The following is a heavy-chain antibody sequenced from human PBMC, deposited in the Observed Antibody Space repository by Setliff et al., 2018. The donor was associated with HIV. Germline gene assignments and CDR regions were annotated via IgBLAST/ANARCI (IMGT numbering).Heavy chain of an antibody. CDR3: ARGAEYCSSTSCPFDY. CDR2: ISAYNGNT. D-gene: IGHD2-2*01. Sequence: ASVKVSCKASGYTFTSYGISWVRQAPGQGLEWMGWISAYNGNTNYAQKLQGRVTMTTDTPTSTAYMELRSLRSDDTAVYYCARGAEYCSSTSCPFDYWGQGTLVTVSS. CDR1: GYTFTSYG. J-gene: IGHJ4*02. V-gene: IGHV1-18*01.